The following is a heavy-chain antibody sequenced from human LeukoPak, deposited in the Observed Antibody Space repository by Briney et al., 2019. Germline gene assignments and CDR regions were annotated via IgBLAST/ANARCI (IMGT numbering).Heavy chain of an antibody. V-gene: IGHV3-7*04. CDR1: GFTFSSYW. D-gene: IGHD2-2*01. Sequence: PGGSLRLSCTASGFTFSSYWMSWVRQAPGKGLEWVANIKQDGSEKYYVDSVKGRFTISRDNAKNSLYLQMNSLRAEDTAVYYCARDLTPALFDYWGQGTLVTVSS. J-gene: IGHJ4*02. CDR2: IKQDGSEK. CDR3: ARDLTPALFDY.